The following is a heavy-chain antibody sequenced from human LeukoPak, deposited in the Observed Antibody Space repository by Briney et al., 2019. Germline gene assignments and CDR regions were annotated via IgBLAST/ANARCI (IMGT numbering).Heavy chain of an antibody. D-gene: IGHD3-3*01. CDR3: ARARTYYDFWSGYYTGPYYFDY. CDR1: GGSFSGYY. CDR2: INHSGST. Sequence: SSETLSLTCAVYGGSFSGYYWSWIRQPPGKGLEWIGEINHSGSTNYNPSLKSRVTISVDTSKNQFSLKLSSVTAADTAVYYCARARTYYDFWSGYYTGPYYFDYWGQGTLVTVSS. V-gene: IGHV4-34*01. J-gene: IGHJ4*02.